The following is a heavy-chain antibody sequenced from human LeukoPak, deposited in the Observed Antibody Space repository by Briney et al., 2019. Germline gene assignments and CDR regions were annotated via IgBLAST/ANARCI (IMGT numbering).Heavy chain of an antibody. D-gene: IGHD5-18*01. CDR3: ARGLWTQPGLVPFNY. CDR2: IHHFGRT. Sequence: SETLSLTCSVSGDYIISYYWNWLRQSPRKGLEWIGNIHHFGRTEYNSSLRSRVTMFLDSSKNQFSLKLTSVTPTDTAVYYCARGLWTQPGLVPFNYWGQGILVTVSS. CDR1: GDYIISYY. V-gene: IGHV4-59*01. J-gene: IGHJ4*02.